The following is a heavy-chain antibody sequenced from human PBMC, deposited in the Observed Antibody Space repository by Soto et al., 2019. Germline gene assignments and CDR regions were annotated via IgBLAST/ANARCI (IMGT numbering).Heavy chain of an antibody. V-gene: IGHV3-7*01. Sequence: EVQLVESGGGVVQPGGSLRLSCAASGFTFSSYWMTWFRQAPGKGLEWVANIKQDGSEKYYVDSVKGRFTISRDNAKNSLYLQMNILRAEDTAVYYCARVGRSSGSLGYWGQGTLVTVSS. CDR1: GFTFSSYW. J-gene: IGHJ4*02. D-gene: IGHD6-19*01. CDR3: ARVGRSSGSLGY. CDR2: IKQDGSEK.